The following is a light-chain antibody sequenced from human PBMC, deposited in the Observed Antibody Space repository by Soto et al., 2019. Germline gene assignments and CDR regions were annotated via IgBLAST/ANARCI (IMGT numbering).Light chain of an antibody. V-gene: IGLV1-40*01. J-gene: IGLJ2*01. CDR1: SSNIGAGYD. CDR2: GNS. Sequence: QAVVTQPPSVSGAPGQRVTISCTGSSSNIGAGYDVHWYQQLPGTAPKLLIYGNSNRPSGVPDRFSGSQSGTSASLAITGLQAEDGADYYCQSYDSSLSGVVFGGGTKLTVL. CDR3: QSYDSSLSGVV.